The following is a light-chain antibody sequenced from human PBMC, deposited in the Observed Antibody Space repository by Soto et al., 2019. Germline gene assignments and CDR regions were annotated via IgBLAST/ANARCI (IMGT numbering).Light chain of an antibody. CDR2: DAS. CDR1: QSISSN. V-gene: IGKV3-15*01. CDR3: QQYNNWRT. Sequence: EIVMTQSPATLSVSPGERATLSCRASQSISSNLAWYQQKPGQPPRLLIYDASTRATGIPARFSGSGSGTEFTLTISRLQSEDFAVYYCQQYNNWRTFGQGTKVDIK. J-gene: IGKJ1*01.